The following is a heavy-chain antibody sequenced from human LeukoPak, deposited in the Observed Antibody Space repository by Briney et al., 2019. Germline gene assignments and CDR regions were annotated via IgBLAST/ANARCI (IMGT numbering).Heavy chain of an antibody. V-gene: IGHV1-69*04. Sequence: SVKASCKASGGTFSSYAISWVRQAPGQGLEWMGRIIPILGIANYAQKFQGRVTITADKSTSTAYMELSSLRSEDTAVYYCATSRRYYGMDVWGQGTTVTVSS. J-gene: IGHJ6*02. CDR1: GGTFSSYA. CDR3: ATSRRYYGMDV. CDR2: IIPILGIA.